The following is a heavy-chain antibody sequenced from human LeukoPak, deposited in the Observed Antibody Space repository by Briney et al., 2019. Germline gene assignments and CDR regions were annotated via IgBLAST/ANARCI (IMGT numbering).Heavy chain of an antibody. CDR2: ISDSGGST. V-gene: IGHV3-23*01. CDR1: GFPFSSYA. J-gene: IGHJ4*02. Sequence: GGSLRLSCAASGFPFSSYAMSWVRQPPGKGLEWVSAISDSGGSTYYAASVKGRYTISRDNSKNTLYLQMNSLTAEDTAVYYCAKGRGYGDYWGQGTLVTVSS. D-gene: IGHD5-18*01. CDR3: AKGRGYGDY.